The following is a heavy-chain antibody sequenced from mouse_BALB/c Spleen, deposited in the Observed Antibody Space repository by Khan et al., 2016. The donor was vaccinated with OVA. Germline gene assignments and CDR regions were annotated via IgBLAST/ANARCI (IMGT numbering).Heavy chain of an antibody. CDR2: ISTGGSYT. J-gene: IGHJ3*01. Sequence: EVQLVESGGDLAKPGGSLKLSCAASGFTFSTYGMSWVRQTPDKRLEWVATISTGGSYTYYPDSVKGRFTISRDNAKNTLYLQMSSLNSEDTAMFCCARLAYYYDSEGFAYWGQGTLVTVSA. CDR3: ARLAYYYDSEGFAY. CDR1: GFTFSTYG. V-gene: IGHV5-6*01. D-gene: IGHD1-1*01.